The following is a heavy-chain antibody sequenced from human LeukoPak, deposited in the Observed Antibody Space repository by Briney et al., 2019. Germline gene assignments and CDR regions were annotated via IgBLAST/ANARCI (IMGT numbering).Heavy chain of an antibody. D-gene: IGHD2-15*01. V-gene: IGHV7-4-1*02. Sequence: ASVKVSCKASGYTFTSYAMNWVRQAPGQGLEWMGWINTNTGNPTYAQGFTGRFVFSLDTSVSTAYLQISSLKAEDTAVYYCARAAPRYCSGGSCAGWGYYYYMDVWGKGTTVTVSS. CDR1: GYTFTSYA. J-gene: IGHJ6*03. CDR2: INTNTGNP. CDR3: ARAAPRYCSGGSCAGWGYYYYMDV.